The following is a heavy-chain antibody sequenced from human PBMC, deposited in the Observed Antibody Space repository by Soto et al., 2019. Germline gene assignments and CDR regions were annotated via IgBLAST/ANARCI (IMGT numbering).Heavy chain of an antibody. D-gene: IGHD2-15*01. CDR2: IYHSGST. Sequence: QLQLQESGSGLVKPSQTLSLTCAVSGGSISSGGYSWSWIRQPPGKGLEWIGYIYHSGSTYYNPSPKSRLTIPVDRSKNQFSRKLSSVTAADTAVYYCARGQVVAAQHWGQGTLVTVSS. CDR3: ARGQVVAAQH. V-gene: IGHV4-30-2*01. J-gene: IGHJ4*02. CDR1: GGSISSGGYS.